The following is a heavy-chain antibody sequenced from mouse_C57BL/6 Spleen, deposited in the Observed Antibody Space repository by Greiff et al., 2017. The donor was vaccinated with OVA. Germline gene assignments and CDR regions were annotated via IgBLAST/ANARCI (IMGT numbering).Heavy chain of an antibody. CDR3: TEYYYGSSGDYFDY. D-gene: IGHD1-1*01. J-gene: IGHJ2*01. CDR1: GFTFSNYW. Sequence: EVKLVESGGGLVQPGGSMKLSCVASGFTFSNYWMNWVRQSPEKGLEWVAQIRLKSDNYATHYAESVKGRFTISRDDSKSSVYLQMNNLRAEDTGIYYCTEYYYGSSGDYFDYWGQGTTLTVSS. CDR2: IRLKSDNYAT. V-gene: IGHV6-3*01.